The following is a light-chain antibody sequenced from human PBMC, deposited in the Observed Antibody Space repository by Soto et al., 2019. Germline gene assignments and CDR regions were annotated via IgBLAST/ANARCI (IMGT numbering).Light chain of an antibody. CDR2: HVT. CDR1: CSDFGGYNY. J-gene: IGLJ1*01. V-gene: IGLV2-14*03. Sequence: QSSLSQPASVSGSVGQSTTISCTGTCSDFGGYNYVSWYQQHPGDAPKLMIYHVTNRPSGVSNRFSGSKSGNTASLTISGLQAEDEADYYCSSYTSSTAYIFGTGTKVTVL. CDR3: SSYTSSTAYI.